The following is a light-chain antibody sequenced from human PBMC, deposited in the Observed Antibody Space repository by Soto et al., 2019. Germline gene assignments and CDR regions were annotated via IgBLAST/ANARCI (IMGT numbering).Light chain of an antibody. CDR3: QRYNIAPRT. CDR1: QAISNY. V-gene: IGKV1-27*01. CDR2: DAS. Sequence: DIQMTQSPSSLSASVGDRVTITCRASQAISNYLAWYQQRPGKAPKLLIYDASTLQSGVPPRFSGSGSGTDFTLTISDLQPEDVATYYCQRYNIAPRTFGQGTQV. J-gene: IGKJ1*01.